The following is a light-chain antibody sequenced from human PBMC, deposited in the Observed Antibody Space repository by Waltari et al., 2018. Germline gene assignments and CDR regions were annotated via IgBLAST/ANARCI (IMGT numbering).Light chain of an antibody. CDR3: MQGLQTPAYT. V-gene: IGKV2-28*01. CDR1: QSLLHSNGYNY. J-gene: IGKJ2*01. CDR2: LGS. Sequence: IGMDQSPLSLPVTPGGAAPISFPYSQSLLHSNGYNYLDWYLQKPGQSPQLLIYLGSNRASGVPDRFNGSGSGTDFTLKISGVEAEDVGVYYCMQGLQTPAYTFGQGTKLEI.